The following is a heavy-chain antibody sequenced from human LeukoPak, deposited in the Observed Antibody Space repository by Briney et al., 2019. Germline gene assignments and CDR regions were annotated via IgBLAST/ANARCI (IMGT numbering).Heavy chain of an antibody. D-gene: IGHD3-22*01. V-gene: IGHV3-7*01. CDR1: GFSFSHYW. CDR2: IKTDGSEK. J-gene: IGHJ1*01. CDR3: ATYSSLNRREFQF. Sequence: GGSLRLSCAASGFSFSHYWMSWVRQAPGKGLQGVANIKTDGSEKYYVDSVKGRFTISRDNAKNSLYLQMNSLRAEDTAVYYCATYSSLNRREFQFWGQGTLLTVSS.